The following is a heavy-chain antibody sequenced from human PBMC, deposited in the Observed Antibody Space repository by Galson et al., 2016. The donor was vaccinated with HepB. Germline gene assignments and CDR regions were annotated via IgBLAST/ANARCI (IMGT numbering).Heavy chain of an antibody. CDR2: ISASGDFT. D-gene: IGHD4-23*01. J-gene: IGHJ4*02. V-gene: IGHV3-23*01. CDR3: AKGKSQGSLVFDY. Sequence: LRLSCAASGFIFRKYAMSWVRRAPGKGLEWVSSISASGDFTYYGDTVEGRFTISRDNSKNTLYLQMNSLRAEDTAVYFCAKGKSQGSLVFDYWGQGTQVTVSS. CDR1: GFIFRKYA.